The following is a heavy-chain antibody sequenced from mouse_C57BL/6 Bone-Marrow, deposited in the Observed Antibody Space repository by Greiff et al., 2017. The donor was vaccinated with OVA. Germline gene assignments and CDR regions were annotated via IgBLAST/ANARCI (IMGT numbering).Heavy chain of an antibody. J-gene: IGHJ4*01. CDR2: IYWDDDK. Sequence: QVTLKECGPGILQSSQTLSLTCSFSGFSLSTSGMGVSWIRQPSGKGLEWLAHIYWDDDKRYNPSLKSRLTISKDTSRNQVFLKITSVDTADTATYYCARIYYYGSSYDYAMDYWGQGTSVTVSS. CDR3: ARIYYYGSSYDYAMDY. D-gene: IGHD1-1*01. V-gene: IGHV8-12*01. CDR1: GFSLSTSGMG.